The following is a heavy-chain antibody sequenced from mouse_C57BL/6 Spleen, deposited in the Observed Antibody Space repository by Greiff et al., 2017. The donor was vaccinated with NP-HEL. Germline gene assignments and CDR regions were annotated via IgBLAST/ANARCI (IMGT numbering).Heavy chain of an antibody. CDR3: ARNYGSSHFDY. Sequence: QVHVKQSGAELVRPGTSVKMSCKASGYTFTNYWIGWAKQRPGHGLEWIGDIYPGGGYTNYNEKFKGKATLTADKSSSTAYMQFSSLTSEDSAIYYCARNYGSSHFDYWGQGTTLTVSS. V-gene: IGHV1-63*01. D-gene: IGHD1-1*01. CDR2: IYPGGGYT. J-gene: IGHJ2*01. CDR1: GYTFTNYW.